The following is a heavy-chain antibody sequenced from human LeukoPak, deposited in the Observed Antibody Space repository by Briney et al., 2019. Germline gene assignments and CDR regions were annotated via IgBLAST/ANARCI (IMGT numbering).Heavy chain of an antibody. D-gene: IGHD2-2*02. Sequence: PGGSLRLSCAASGFTDSNNYMSWVRQAPGKGLEWVSVIYSGGSTYYADSVKGRFTISRDNSKNTLYLQMNSLSTEDTAVYYCARAPGPYCSSTSCYSLDYWGQGTLVTVSS. CDR1: GFTDSNNY. CDR3: ARAPGPYCSSTSCYSLDY. CDR2: IYSGGST. V-gene: IGHV3-66*02. J-gene: IGHJ4*02.